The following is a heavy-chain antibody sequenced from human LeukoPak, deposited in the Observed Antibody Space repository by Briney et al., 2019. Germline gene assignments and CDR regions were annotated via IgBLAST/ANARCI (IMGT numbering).Heavy chain of an antibody. Sequence: GGSLRLSCAASGCTFSSCAMSWVRQAPGKGLEWVSVISGSGGSKYYADSVMGRFTIARDNSKDTLYLQMISPGAEDTAVYYCAKDLSGNAAMVAGSFDYWGQGTLVTVSS. CDR3: AKDLSGNAAMVAGSFDY. CDR2: ISGSGGSK. CDR1: GCTFSSCA. J-gene: IGHJ4*02. D-gene: IGHD5-18*01. V-gene: IGHV3-23*01.